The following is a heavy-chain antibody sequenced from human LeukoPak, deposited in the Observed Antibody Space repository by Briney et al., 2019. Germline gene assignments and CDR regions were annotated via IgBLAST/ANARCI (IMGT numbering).Heavy chain of an antibody. D-gene: IGHD4-17*01. V-gene: IGHV1-18*01. CDR2: ISVYNGNT. Sequence: VASVKVSCKASGYTFNNYGISWVRQAPGQGLEWMAWISVYNGNTKYAQKFQDRDTMTTDTSTSTAYLELRSLRSDDTAMYYCARDRIMYGDYCFDYWGQGTLVTVSS. J-gene: IGHJ4*02. CDR1: GYTFNNYG. CDR3: ARDRIMYGDYCFDY.